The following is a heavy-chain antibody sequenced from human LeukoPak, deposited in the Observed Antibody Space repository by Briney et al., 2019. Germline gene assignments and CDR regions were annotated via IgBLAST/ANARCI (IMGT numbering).Heavy chain of an antibody. CDR2: LYTSGST. CDR1: GGSISPYY. D-gene: IGHD6-25*01. V-gene: IGHV4-4*07. J-gene: IGHJ4*02. CDR3: ARGGGLFDY. Sequence: PSETLSLTCTVSGGSISPYYWTWIRQPAGKELEWIGRLYTSGSTNYNPSLNSRVTVSVDTSKNQFSLKLSSVTAADTAVYYCARGGGLFDYWGQGTLVTVSS.